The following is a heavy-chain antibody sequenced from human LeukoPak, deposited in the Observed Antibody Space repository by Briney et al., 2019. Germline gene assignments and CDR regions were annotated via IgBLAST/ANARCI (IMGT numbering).Heavy chain of an antibody. D-gene: IGHD1-26*01. Sequence: SETLSLTCAVSGGSIISSNWWSWVRQPPGKGLEWIGEIYHSGSTNYNPSLKSRVTISVDKSKNQFSLKLSSVTAADTAVYYCARVEVGATNFDYWGQGTLVTVSS. V-gene: IGHV4-4*02. CDR3: ARVEVGATNFDY. CDR1: GGSIISSNW. J-gene: IGHJ4*02. CDR2: IYHSGST.